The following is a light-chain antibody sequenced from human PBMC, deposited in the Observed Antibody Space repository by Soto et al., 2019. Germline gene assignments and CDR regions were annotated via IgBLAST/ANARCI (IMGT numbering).Light chain of an antibody. V-gene: IGLV1-44*01. CDR1: SSNIGSHT. J-gene: IGLJ2*01. CDR3: AAWHDSLNGPV. Sequence: QSVLTQPPSASGTPGQRVTISCSGGSSNIGSHTVNWYQHLPGTAPKLLIYSNNQRPSVVPDRFSGSVSGTSASLAISGLQSEDEADYYCAAWHDSLNGPVFGGGTKLTVL. CDR2: SNN.